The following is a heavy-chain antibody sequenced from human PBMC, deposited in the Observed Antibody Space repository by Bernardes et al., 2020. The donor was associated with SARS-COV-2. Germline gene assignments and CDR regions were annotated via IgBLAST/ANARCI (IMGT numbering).Heavy chain of an antibody. V-gene: IGHV3-48*04. CDR3: ARAATGYCSSTSCFRSLTYYYYYMDV. J-gene: IGHJ6*03. CDR1: GFTFSSYS. D-gene: IGHD2-2*03. Sequence: GGSLRLSCAASGFTFSSYSMNWVRQAPGKGLEWVSYISSSSSTIYYADSVKGRFTISRDNAKNSLYLQMNSLRAEDTAVYYCARAATGYCSSTSCFRSLTYYYYYMDVWGKGTTVTVSS. CDR2: ISSSSSTI.